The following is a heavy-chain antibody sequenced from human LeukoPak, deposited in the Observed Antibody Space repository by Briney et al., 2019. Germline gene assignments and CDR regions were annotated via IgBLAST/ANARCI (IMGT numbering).Heavy chain of an antibody. J-gene: IGHJ4*02. V-gene: IGHV4-61*02. CDR3: ARDSGTGIADQGGYFDY. D-gene: IGHD6-13*01. CDR1: GGSISSGSYY. Sequence: NPSETLSLTCTVSGGSISSGSYYWRWIRQPAGKGLEWIGRIYTSGSTNYNPSLKSRLTISVDRSKNQFSLKRSSVTAADTAVYYCARDSGTGIADQGGYFDYWGQGTLVTVSS. CDR2: IYTSGST.